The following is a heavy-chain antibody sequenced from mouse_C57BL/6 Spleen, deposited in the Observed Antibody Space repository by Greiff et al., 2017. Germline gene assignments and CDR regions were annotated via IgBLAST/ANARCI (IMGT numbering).Heavy chain of an antibody. Sequence: QVQLQQSGPELVKPGASVKISCKASGYAFSSSWMNWVKQRPGKGLEWIGRIYPGDGDTNYNGKFKGKATLTADKSSSTAYMQLSSLTSEDSAVYFCARLGYEDAMDYWGKGTSVTVSS. CDR3: ARLGYEDAMDY. J-gene: IGHJ4*01. D-gene: IGHD2-2*01. CDR2: IYPGDGDT. CDR1: GYAFSSSW. V-gene: IGHV1-82*01.